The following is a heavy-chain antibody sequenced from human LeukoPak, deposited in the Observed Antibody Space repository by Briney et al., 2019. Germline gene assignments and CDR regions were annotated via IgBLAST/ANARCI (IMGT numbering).Heavy chain of an antibody. V-gene: IGHV3-23*01. CDR1: GFTFSSYA. CDR2: ISGSGGST. Sequence: AGGSLRLSCAASGFTFSSYAMSWVRQAPGKGLEWVSAISGSGGSTYYADSVKGRFTISRDNSKNTLYLQMNSLRAEDTAVYYCAKCVAARPWASFFDYWGQGTLVTVSS. D-gene: IGHD6-6*01. J-gene: IGHJ4*02. CDR3: AKCVAARPWASFFDY.